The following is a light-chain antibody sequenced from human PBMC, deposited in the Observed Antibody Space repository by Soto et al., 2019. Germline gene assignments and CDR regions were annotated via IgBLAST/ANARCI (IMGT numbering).Light chain of an antibody. Sequence: QSVLTQPASVSGSPGQSITISCTGTSSDVGTYDLVSWYQQHPGKVPKLLIYEVSKRPSGISDRFSGSKSVNTASLTVSGIQSEDEADYYCCSYAGSGLGVFGGGTKLTVL. CDR3: CSYAGSGLGV. CDR1: SSDVGTYDL. V-gene: IGLV2-23*02. J-gene: IGLJ2*01. CDR2: EVS.